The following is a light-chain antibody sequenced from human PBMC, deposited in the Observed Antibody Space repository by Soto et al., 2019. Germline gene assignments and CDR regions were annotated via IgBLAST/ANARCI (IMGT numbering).Light chain of an antibody. CDR1: QSVRSSY. CDR2: GTS. Sequence: EIVLTQSPGTLSLSPGERATLSCRASQSVRSSYLAWYQQRPGQAPRLLIYGTSTRATGIPDRFSGSGSGADSTPTISRLEPEDFAVYYCQQYGSSPRTFGQGTKVETK. V-gene: IGKV3-20*01. CDR3: QQYGSSPRT. J-gene: IGKJ1*01.